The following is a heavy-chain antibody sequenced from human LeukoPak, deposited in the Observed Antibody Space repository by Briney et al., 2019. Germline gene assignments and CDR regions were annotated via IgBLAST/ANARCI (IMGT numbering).Heavy chain of an antibody. J-gene: IGHJ5*02. CDR3: ERVGCGGSCYGFDP. CDR1: GYTFTSYD. CDR2: MNPNSGNT. Sequence: GASVKVSXKASGYTFTSYDINWVRQATGQGLEWMGWMNPNSGNTGYAQKFQGRVTITRNTSISTAYMELSSLRSEDTAVYYCERVGCGGSCYGFDPWGQGTLVTVSS. D-gene: IGHD2-15*01. V-gene: IGHV1-8*03.